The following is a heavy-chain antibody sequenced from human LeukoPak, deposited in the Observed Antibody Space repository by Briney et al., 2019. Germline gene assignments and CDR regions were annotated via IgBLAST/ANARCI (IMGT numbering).Heavy chain of an antibody. CDR3: ARRQTIDYYFDY. Sequence: SETLSLTCAVSGYSISSSNWWGWIRQPRGKELEWIGYIYYSGSTYYNPSLKSRVTMSVDTSKNQFSLKLSSVTAVGTAVYYCARRQTIDYYFDYWGQGTLVTVSS. CDR1: GYSISSSNW. CDR2: IYYSGST. J-gene: IGHJ4*02. D-gene: IGHD4/OR15-4a*01. V-gene: IGHV4-28*01.